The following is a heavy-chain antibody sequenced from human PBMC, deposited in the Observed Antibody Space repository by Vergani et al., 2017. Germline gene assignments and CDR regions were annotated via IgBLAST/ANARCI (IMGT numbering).Heavy chain of an antibody. D-gene: IGHD3-22*01. V-gene: IGHV4-39*07. CDR2: IYYSGST. J-gene: IGHJ3*02. Sequence: QLQLQESGPGLVKPSETLSLTCTVSGGSISSSSYYWGWIRQPPGKGLEWIGSIYYSGSTYYNPSLKSRVTISVDTSKNQFSLKLSSVTAADTAVYYCARGGLSYYDSSGYHRDAFDIWGQGTMVTVSS. CDR1: GGSISSSSYY. CDR3: ARGGLSYYDSSGYHRDAFDI.